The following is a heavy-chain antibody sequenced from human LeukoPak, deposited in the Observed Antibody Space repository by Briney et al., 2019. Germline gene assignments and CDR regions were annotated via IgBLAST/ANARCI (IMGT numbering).Heavy chain of an antibody. CDR1: GFTFDDYA. CDR2: ITWNRDNI. V-gene: IGHV3-9*01. D-gene: IGHD3-22*01. Sequence: GGSLRLYCTVSGFTFDDYAMHWVRHTPGKGLEWVAGITWNRDNIGYGDSVKGRFTISRDNVKNVLYLQMNSLRPEDTALYYCAKDLSSAITSALVLDVWGQGTTVIVS. J-gene: IGHJ6*02. CDR3: AKDLSSAITSALVLDV.